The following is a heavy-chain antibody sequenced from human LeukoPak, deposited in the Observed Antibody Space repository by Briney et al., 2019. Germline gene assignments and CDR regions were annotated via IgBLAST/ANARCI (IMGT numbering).Heavy chain of an antibody. Sequence: GGSLRLSCAASGFTFSSYGMHWVRQAPGKGLEWVAVISYDGSNKYYADSVKGRFTISRDNSKNTLYLQMNSLRAEDTAVYYCAKDTRDGYIHAFDIWGQGTMVTVSS. J-gene: IGHJ3*02. V-gene: IGHV3-30*18. CDR1: GFTFSSYG. D-gene: IGHD5-24*01. CDR2: ISYDGSNK. CDR3: AKDTRDGYIHAFDI.